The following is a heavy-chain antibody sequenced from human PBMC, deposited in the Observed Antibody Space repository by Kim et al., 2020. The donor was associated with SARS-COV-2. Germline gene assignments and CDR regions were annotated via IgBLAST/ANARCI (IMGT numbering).Heavy chain of an antibody. CDR1: VSSNY. D-gene: IGHD3-16*02. Sequence: VSSNYMSWVRQAPGKGLEWVSVIYSGGSTYYADSVKGRFTISRDNSKNTLYLQMNSLRAEDTAVYYCARTYDYVWGSYRKGLDYWGQGTLAT. CDR3: ARTYDYVWGSYRKGLDY. V-gene: IGHV3-66*01. CDR2: IYSGGST. J-gene: IGHJ4*02.